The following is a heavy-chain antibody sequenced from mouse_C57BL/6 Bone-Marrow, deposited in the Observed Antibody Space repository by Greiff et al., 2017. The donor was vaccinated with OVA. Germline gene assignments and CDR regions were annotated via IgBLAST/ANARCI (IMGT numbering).Heavy chain of an antibody. CDR3: ARGGLRRVDY. CDR2: ISYDGSN. Sequence: EVKLMESGPGLVKPSQSLSLTCSVTGYSITSGYYWNWIRQFPGNKLEWMGYISYDGSNNYNPSLKNRISITRDTSKNQFFLKLNSVTTEDTATYYCARGGLRRVDYWGQGTTLTVSS. D-gene: IGHD2-2*01. J-gene: IGHJ2*01. V-gene: IGHV3-6*01. CDR1: GYSITSGYY.